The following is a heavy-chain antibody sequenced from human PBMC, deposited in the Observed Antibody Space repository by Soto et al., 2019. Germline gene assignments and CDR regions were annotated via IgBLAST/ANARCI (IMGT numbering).Heavy chain of an antibody. J-gene: IGHJ4*02. Sequence: QLQLQESGPGLVKPSETLSLTCTVSGGSISSSSYYWGWIRQPPGQGLEWIGSIYYSGSTYYNPSLKSRVTIPVDTSKNQFSLKLSSVTAADTAVFYCATIPATTILTDYWGQGTLVTVSS. CDR2: IYYSGST. V-gene: IGHV4-39*01. D-gene: IGHD2-2*02. CDR1: GGSISSSSYY. CDR3: ATIPATTILTDY.